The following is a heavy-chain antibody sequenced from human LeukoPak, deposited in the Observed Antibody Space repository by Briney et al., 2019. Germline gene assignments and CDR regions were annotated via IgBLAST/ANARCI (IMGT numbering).Heavy chain of an antibody. J-gene: IGHJ4*02. CDR1: GGSISSYY. Sequence: PSETLSLTCTVSGGSISSYYWRWLRQPPGRGLEWIGYIYYSGSTNYNPSLKSRVTISVDTSKNQFSLKLSSVTAADTAVYYCARGGDSSGYYYPLFDYWGQGTLVTVSS. D-gene: IGHD3-22*01. V-gene: IGHV4-59*01. CDR2: IYYSGST. CDR3: ARGGDSSGYYYPLFDY.